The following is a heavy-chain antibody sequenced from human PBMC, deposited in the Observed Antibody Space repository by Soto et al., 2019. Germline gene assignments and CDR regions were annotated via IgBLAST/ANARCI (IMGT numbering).Heavy chain of an antibody. V-gene: IGHV2-5*02. CDR1: GFSLITSGVG. CDR2: IHWDDDK. Sequence: QVTLRESGPTLVKPTQPLTLTCTFSGFSLITSGVGVGWLRLPPGKALEWLAVIHWDDDKRYSPSLKTRLTITKDTSKNEVVLTMTNIDPVDTATYYCARYLRPAAAFDIWGQGTMATVSS. CDR3: ARYLRPAAAFDI. D-gene: IGHD1-26*01. J-gene: IGHJ3*02.